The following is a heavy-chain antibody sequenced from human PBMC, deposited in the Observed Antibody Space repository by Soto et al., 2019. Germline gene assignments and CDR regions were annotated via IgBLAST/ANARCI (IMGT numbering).Heavy chain of an antibody. J-gene: IGHJ4*02. CDR1: GFTFNTYN. Sequence: PGGSLRLSCAASGFTFNTYNMNWIRQAPGKGLEWVSYISSSSSYTNYADSVKGRFTISRDNAKNSLYLQMNSLRAEDTAVYYCVTSYYYDSSGSHGDYWGQGTLVTVSS. CDR3: VTSYYYDSSGSHGDY. D-gene: IGHD3-22*01. CDR2: ISSSSSYT. V-gene: IGHV3-11*03.